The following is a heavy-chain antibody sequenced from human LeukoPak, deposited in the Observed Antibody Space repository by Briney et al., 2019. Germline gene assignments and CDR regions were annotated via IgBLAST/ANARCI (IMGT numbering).Heavy chain of an antibody. V-gene: IGHV3-21*01. CDR2: IRSSSGYI. CDR3: ARDREDYGGNSGYIFRGWFDP. Sequence: GGSLRLSCAASGFTFSSYSMNWVRQAPGKGLEWVSSIRSSSGYIYYADSVKGRFTISRDNAKNTLYLQMNRLRAEDTAVYYSARDREDYGGNSGYIFRGWFDPWGQGTLVTVSS. D-gene: IGHD4-23*01. CDR1: GFTFSSYS. J-gene: IGHJ5*02.